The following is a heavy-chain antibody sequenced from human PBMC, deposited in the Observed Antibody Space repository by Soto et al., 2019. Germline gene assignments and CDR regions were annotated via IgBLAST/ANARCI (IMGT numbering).Heavy chain of an antibody. CDR3: ARYSGRAFWYFDL. D-gene: IGHD6-13*01. J-gene: IGHJ2*01. CDR1: GYNFPTYW. Sequence: PGESLKISCKGSGYNFPTYWIAWVRQMPGKGLEWMGIIYPGDSDTTYSPSFQGQVTISADKSIRTAYLQWNSLKASDTAMYYCARYSGRAFWYFDLWGRGTLVTVSS. CDR2: IYPGDSDT. V-gene: IGHV5-51*01.